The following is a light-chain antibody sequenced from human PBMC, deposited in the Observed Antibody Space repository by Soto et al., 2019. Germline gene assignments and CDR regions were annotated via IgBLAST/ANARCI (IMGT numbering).Light chain of an antibody. CDR2: GES. CDR3: QQYNNWRGT. Sequence: EIVMTQSPATLSVSPGERATLSCRASQSVSSNLAWYQQKPGQAPRLLIYGESTRASGIPARFSGSRSGTEFTLTISSLQSEDFAVYYCQQYNNWRGTFGQGTKVEIK. CDR1: QSVSSN. J-gene: IGKJ1*01. V-gene: IGKV3-15*01.